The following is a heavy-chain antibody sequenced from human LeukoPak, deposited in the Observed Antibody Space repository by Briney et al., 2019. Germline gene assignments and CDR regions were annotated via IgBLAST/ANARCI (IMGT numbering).Heavy chain of an antibody. CDR3: ARVTMVRGALGDY. J-gene: IGHJ4*02. V-gene: IGHV1-18*01. CDR1: GYTFTSYD. Sequence: ASVKVSCKASGYTFTSYDISWVRQAPGQGLEWMGWISAYNSNTNYAQKFQGRVTMTTDTSTNTAYMELRSLRSDDTAVYYCARVTMVRGALGDYWGQGTLVTVSS. D-gene: IGHD3-10*01. CDR2: ISAYNSNT.